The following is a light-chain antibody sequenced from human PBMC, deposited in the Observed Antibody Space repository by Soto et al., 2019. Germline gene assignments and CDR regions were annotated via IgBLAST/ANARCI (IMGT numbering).Light chain of an antibody. V-gene: IGLV3-1*01. CDR3: QAWDSSTHYV. CDR1: KLGDKY. J-gene: IGLJ1*01. Sequence: SYELTQPPSLSVSPGQTASITCPGDKLGDKYACWYQQKPGQSPVLVIYQDSKRPSGIPERFSGSNSGNTATLTISGTQAMDEADYYCQAWDSSTHYVFGTGTKVTVL. CDR2: QDS.